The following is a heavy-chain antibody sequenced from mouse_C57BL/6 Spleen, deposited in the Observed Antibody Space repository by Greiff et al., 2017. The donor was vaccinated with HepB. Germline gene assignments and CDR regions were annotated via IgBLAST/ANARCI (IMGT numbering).Heavy chain of an antibody. Sequence: VQLQQSGAELVKPGASVKLSCTASGFNFKDYYMHWVKQRTEQGLEWIGRIDPEDGETKYAPKFQGKATITADTSSNTAYLQLSSLTSGDTAVYYCARYSIATVVAHWYFDVWGTGTTVTVAS. D-gene: IGHD1-1*01. J-gene: IGHJ1*03. V-gene: IGHV14-2*01. CDR2: IDPEDGET. CDR3: ARYSIATVVAHWYFDV. CDR1: GFNFKDYY.